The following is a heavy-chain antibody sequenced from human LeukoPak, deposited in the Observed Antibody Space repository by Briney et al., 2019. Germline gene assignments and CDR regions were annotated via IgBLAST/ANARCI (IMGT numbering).Heavy chain of an antibody. D-gene: IGHD6-19*01. Sequence: PGGSLRLSCTVSGFTLSGYEMSWIRQAPGKGLEWVSSIDYDGGSGHYADSVKGRFTISRDNSNNTLFLHLNSLRGEDTAVYYCTRNSGWYGLSWGQGTLVTVSS. V-gene: IGHV3-23*01. CDR2: IDYDGGSG. J-gene: IGHJ1*01. CDR3: TRNSGWYGLS. CDR1: GFTLSGYE.